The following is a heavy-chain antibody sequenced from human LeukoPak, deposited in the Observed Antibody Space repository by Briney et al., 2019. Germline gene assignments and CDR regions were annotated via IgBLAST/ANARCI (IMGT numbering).Heavy chain of an antibody. J-gene: IGHJ5*02. CDR1: GFTVSSNY. CDR2: IYSGGST. CDR3: ARGGNLNWAYNWFDP. Sequence: GGSLRLSCAAPGFTVSSNYMSWVRQAPGKGLEWVSVIYSGGSTYYADSVKGRFTISRDNAKKSLYLQMNSLRPEDMALYYCARGGNLNWAYNWFDPWGQGTLVTVSS. V-gene: IGHV3-53*05. D-gene: IGHD1-14*01.